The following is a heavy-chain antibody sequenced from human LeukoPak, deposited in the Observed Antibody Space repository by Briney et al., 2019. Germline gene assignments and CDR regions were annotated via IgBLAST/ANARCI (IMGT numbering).Heavy chain of an antibody. CDR3: VRGTGY. J-gene: IGHJ4*02. CDR2: ISSNGDNT. CDR1: GFTFSTYV. Sequence: GGSLRLSCSVSGFTFSTYVMHWVRQAPGRGLEYVSAISSNGDNTYYADSVKGRFTISRDNSKNTLYLQMSSLRPDDTAVYFCVRGTGYWGQGTLVTVSS. V-gene: IGHV3-64D*06.